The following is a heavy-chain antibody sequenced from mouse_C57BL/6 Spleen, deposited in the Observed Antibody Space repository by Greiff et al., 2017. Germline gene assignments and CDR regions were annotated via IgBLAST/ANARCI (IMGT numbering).Heavy chain of an antibody. CDR2: IDPETGGT. V-gene: IGHV1-15*01. D-gene: IGHD1-1*01. CDR1: GYTFTDYE. J-gene: IGHJ4*01. CDR3: TKIIYYYGSSLYYYAMDY. Sequence: VQLQESGAELVRPGASVTLSCKASGYTFTDYEMHWVKQTPVHGLEWIGAIDPETGGTAYNQKFKGKAILTADKSSSTAYMELRSLTSEDSAVYYCTKIIYYYGSSLYYYAMDYWGQGTSVTVSS.